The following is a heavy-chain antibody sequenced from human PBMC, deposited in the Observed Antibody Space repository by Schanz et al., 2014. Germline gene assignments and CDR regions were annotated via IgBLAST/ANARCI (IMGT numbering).Heavy chain of an antibody. CDR2: IYYSGST. J-gene: IGHJ6*02. V-gene: IGHV4-30-4*07. CDR3: ARGGRTTYNYYYGMDV. D-gene: IGHD1-1*01. CDR1: GGSISSGGYS. Sequence: QVQLQESGPGLVKPSQTLSLTCAVSGGSISSGGYSWNWIRQPPGKGLEWIVYIYYSGSTYYNPSLRSRFTISVDTSKNQFPLRLSSVTAADTAVYYCARGGRTTYNYYYGMDVWGQGTTVTVSS.